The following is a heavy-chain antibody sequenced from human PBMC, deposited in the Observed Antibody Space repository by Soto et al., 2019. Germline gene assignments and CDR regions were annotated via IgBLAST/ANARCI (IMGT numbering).Heavy chain of an antibody. CDR1: GYTFSSYD. V-gene: IGHV1-18*01. J-gene: IGHJ6*01. Sequence: AAVKVSCKASGYTFSSYDINWVRQAPGQGLERMGWSSGYNGKTNYAQKVQGRVTMTTDTSTSTAYTELRSLRSDDTAVYYCAKASDYYYYTLAGDYYGMDVXGQ. CDR3: AKASDYYYYTLAGDYYGMDV. CDR2: SSGYNGKT. D-gene: IGHD3-22*01.